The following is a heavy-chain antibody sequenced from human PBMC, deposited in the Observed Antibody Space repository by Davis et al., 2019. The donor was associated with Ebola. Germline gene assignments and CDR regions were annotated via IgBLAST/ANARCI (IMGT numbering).Heavy chain of an antibody. Sequence: ASVKVSCKASGYTFTSYYMHWVRQAPGQGLEWMGIINPSGGSTSYAQKFQGRVTMTRDTSTSTVYMELSSLRSEDTAVYYCARALATVTNWSAFDIWGQGTMVTVSS. CDR2: INPSGGST. CDR3: ARALATVTNWSAFDI. J-gene: IGHJ3*02. CDR1: GYTFTSYY. D-gene: IGHD4-17*01. V-gene: IGHV1-46*01.